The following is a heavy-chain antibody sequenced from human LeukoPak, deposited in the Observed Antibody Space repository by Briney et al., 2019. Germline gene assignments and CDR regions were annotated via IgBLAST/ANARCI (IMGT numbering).Heavy chain of an antibody. CDR2: IIPIFGTA. J-gene: IGHJ1*01. V-gene: IGHV1-69*13. D-gene: IGHD6-13*01. CDR3: ARDRDRGYSSSSFQH. Sequence: ASVKVSCKASGGTFISYAISWVRQAPGQGLEWMGGIIPIFGTANYAQKFQGRVTITADESTSTAYMELSSLRSEDTAVYYCARDRDRGYSSSSFQHWGQGTLVTVSS. CDR1: GGTFISYA.